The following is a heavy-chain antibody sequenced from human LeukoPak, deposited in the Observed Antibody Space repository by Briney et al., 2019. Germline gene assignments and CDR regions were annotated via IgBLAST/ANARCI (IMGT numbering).Heavy chain of an antibody. CDR2: INPSGGST. CDR1: GYTFTSYY. V-gene: IGHV1-46*01. Sequence: ASVKVSCKASGYTFTSYYMHWVRQAPGQGLEWMGIINPSGGSTSYAQKFQGRVTMTRDMSTGTVYMELSSLRSEDTAVYYCARDLSYYDSSGNAIDYWGQGTLVTVSS. D-gene: IGHD3-22*01. CDR3: ARDLSYYDSSGNAIDY. J-gene: IGHJ4*02.